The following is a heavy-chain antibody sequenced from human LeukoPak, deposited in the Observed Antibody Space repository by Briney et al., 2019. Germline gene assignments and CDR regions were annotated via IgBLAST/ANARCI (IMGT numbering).Heavy chain of an antibody. CDR1: GFTFSSYS. CDR3: AKWGGNLYYYYYYYMDV. V-gene: IGHV3-23*01. CDR2: ISGSGGST. D-gene: IGHD4-23*01. J-gene: IGHJ6*03. Sequence: GGSLRLSCAASGFTFSSYSMNWVRQAPGKGLEWVSAISGSGGSTYYADSVKGRFTISRDNSKNTLYLQMNSLRAEDTAVYYCAKWGGNLYYYYYYYMDVWGKGTTVTISS.